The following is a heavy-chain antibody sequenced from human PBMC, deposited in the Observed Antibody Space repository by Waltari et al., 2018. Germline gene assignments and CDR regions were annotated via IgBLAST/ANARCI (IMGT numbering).Heavy chain of an antibody. Sequence: QVQLQQWGAGLLKPSETLSLTCAVYGGSFSGYYWSWIRQSPGKGLEWIGEINHSGSTNYNPSLKSRVTISVDTSKNQFSLKVSSVTAADTAVYYCVRQFSSGWYSEYWGQGTLVTVSS. J-gene: IGHJ4*02. CDR2: INHSGST. V-gene: IGHV4-34*01. CDR1: GGSFSGYY. D-gene: IGHD6-19*01. CDR3: VRQFSSGWYSEY.